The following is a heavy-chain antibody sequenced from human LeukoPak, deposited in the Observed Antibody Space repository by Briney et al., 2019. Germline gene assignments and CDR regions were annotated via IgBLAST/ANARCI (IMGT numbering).Heavy chain of an antibody. Sequence: SETLSLTCSVSGDSVSSHYWSWVRQPPGKGLEWIGHIYYGGSTKYNPSLKRRVTLSVDTTKNQFSLKLSSVTIADTAVYYCARGRALNYYYMDVWGKGTTVTASS. V-gene: IGHV4-59*02. CDR1: GDSVSSHY. CDR3: ARGRALNYYYMDV. CDR2: IYYGGST. J-gene: IGHJ6*03.